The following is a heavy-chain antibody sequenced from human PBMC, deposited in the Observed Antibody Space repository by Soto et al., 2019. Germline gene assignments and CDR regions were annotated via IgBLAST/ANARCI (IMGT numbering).Heavy chain of an antibody. CDR2: ISYDGSNK. J-gene: IGHJ4*02. CDR3: ARGNVDIVATHLLY. CDR1: GFTFSSYA. Sequence: GGSLRLSCAASGFTFSSYAMHWVRQAPGKGLEWVAVISYDGSNKYYADSVKGRFTISRDNSKNTLYLQMNSLRAEDTAVYYCARGNVDIVATHLLYWGQGTLVTVSS. D-gene: IGHD5-12*01. V-gene: IGHV3-30-3*01.